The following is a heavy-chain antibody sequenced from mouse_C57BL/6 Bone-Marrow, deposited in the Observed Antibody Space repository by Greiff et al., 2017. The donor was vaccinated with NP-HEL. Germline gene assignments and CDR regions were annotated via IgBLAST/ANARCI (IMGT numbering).Heavy chain of an antibody. D-gene: IGHD2-1*01. CDR1: GFTFSDYG. CDR3: ARPSIYYVAMDY. J-gene: IGHJ4*01. Sequence: DVQLVESGGGLVKPGGSLKLSCAASGFTFSDYGMHWVRQAPEKGLEWVAYISSGSSTIYYADTVKGRFTISRDNAKNTLFLQMTSLRSEDTAMYYCARPSIYYVAMDYWGQGTSVTVSS. V-gene: IGHV5-17*01. CDR2: ISSGSSTI.